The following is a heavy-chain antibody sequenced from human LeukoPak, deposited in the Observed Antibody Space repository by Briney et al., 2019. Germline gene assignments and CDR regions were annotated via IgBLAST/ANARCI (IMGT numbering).Heavy chain of an antibody. V-gene: IGHV3-21*01. D-gene: IGHD4-17*01. CDR2: ISSSSSYI. CDR1: GFTFSSYS. CDR3: ARERSTHAFDI. Sequence: PGGSLRLSCAASGFTFSSYSMNWVRQAPGKGLEWVSSISSSSSYIYYADSVKGRFTISRDNAKNSLYLQMDSLRAEDTAVYYCARERSTHAFDIWGQGTMVTVSS. J-gene: IGHJ3*02.